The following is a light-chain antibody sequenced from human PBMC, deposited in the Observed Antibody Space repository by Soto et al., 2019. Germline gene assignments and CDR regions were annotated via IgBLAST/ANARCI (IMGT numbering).Light chain of an antibody. CDR2: GAS. CDR1: QSFSSSY. V-gene: IGKV3-20*01. Sequence: EIVLTQSPGTLSLSPGERATLSFRASQSFSSSYLAWYQQKPGQAPRLLIYGASSRATDIPDRFSGYGSGTDFTLTISRLEPEDFAVYYCQQYGNSPITFGQGTRLEI. CDR3: QQYGNSPIT. J-gene: IGKJ5*01.